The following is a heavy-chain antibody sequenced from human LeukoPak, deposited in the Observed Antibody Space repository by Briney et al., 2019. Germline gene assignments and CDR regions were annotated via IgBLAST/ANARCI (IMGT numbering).Heavy chain of an antibody. V-gene: IGHV1-18*01. CDR3: ARGGEYLYCGGDCYPDY. CDR1: GYTFTNYG. D-gene: IGHD2-21*02. Sequence: ASVKVSCKASGYTFTNYGFSWVRQAPGQGLEWMGWISAYTGNTKYAQNLQGRVTMTTDKSTSTAYMELRSLRSDDTAVYYCARGGEYLYCGGDCYPDYWGQGTLVTVSS. J-gene: IGHJ4*02. CDR2: ISAYTGNT.